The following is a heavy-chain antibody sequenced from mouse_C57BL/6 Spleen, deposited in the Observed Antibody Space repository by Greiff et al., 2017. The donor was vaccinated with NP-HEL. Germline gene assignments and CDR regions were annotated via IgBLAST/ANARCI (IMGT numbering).Heavy chain of an antibody. D-gene: IGHD1-1*01. CDR3: ARTPFYYGSSYPYAMDY. CDR2: IYPGDGDT. CDR1: GYAFSSYW. Sequence: QVQLQQSGAELVKPGASVKISCKASGYAFSSYWMNWVKQRPGKGLEWIGQIYPGDGDTNYNGKFKGKATLTADKSSSTAYMQLSSLTSEDSAVYFCARTPFYYGSSYPYAMDYWGQGTSVTVSS. J-gene: IGHJ4*01. V-gene: IGHV1-80*01.